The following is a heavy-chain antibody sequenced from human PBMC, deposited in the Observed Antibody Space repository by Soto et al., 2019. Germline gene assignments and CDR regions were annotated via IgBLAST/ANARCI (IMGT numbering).Heavy chain of an antibody. V-gene: IGHV1-69*13. D-gene: IGHD3-22*01. CDR3: ARDRYDSSGYYYAVFDY. Sequence: SVKVSCKASGGTFSSYAISWVRQAPGQGLEWMGGIIPIFGTANYAQKFQGRVTITADESTSTAYMELSSLRSEDTAVYYCARDRYDSSGYYYAVFDYWGQGTLVTVSS. J-gene: IGHJ4*02. CDR1: GGTFSSYA. CDR2: IIPIFGTA.